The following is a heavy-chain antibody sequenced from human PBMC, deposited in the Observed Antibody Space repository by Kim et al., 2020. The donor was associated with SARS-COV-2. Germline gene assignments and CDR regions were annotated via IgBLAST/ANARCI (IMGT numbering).Heavy chain of an antibody. CDR2: IIPILGIA. J-gene: IGHJ4*02. CDR1: GGTFSSYT. Sequence: SVKVSCKASGGTFSSYTISWVRQAPGQGLEWMGRIIPILGIANYAQKFQGRVTITADKSTSTAYMELSSLRSEDTAVYYCAREQMSYDSSGSDKGGIDYWGQGTLVTVSS. D-gene: IGHD3-22*01. CDR3: AREQMSYDSSGSDKGGIDY. V-gene: IGHV1-69*04.